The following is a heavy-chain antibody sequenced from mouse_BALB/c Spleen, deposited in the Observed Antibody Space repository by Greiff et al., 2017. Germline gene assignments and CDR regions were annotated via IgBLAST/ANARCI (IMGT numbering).Heavy chain of an antibody. CDR1: GYTFTDYW. D-gene: IGHD2-14*01. Sequence: QVQLQQPGAELVMPGASVKMSCTASGYTFTDYWMHWVKQRPGQGLEWIGAIDTSDSYTSYNQKFKGKATLTVDESSSTAYVQLSSLTSEDSAVYYYARSKGHYYRYGWFAYWGQGTLVTVSA. V-gene: IGHV1-69*01. CDR2: IDTSDSYT. J-gene: IGHJ3*01. CDR3: ARSKGHYYRYGWFAY.